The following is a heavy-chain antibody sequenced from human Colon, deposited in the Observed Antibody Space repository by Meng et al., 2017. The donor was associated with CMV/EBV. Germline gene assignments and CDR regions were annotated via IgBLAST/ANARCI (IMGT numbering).Heavy chain of an antibody. CDR1: GFTFSSYW. J-gene: IGHJ3*02. CDR2: ISGSGGST. CDR3: ANLSSPPAFDI. Sequence: GGSLRLSCAASGFTFSSYWMHWVRQAPGKGLEWVSAISGSGGSTYYADSVKGRFTISRDNSKNTLYLQMNSLRAEDTAVYYCANLSSPPAFDIWGQGTMVTVSS. V-gene: IGHV3-23*01.